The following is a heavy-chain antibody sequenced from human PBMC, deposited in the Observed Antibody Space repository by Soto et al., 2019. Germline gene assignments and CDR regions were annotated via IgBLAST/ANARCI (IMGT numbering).Heavy chain of an antibody. V-gene: IGHV4-30-4*08. Sequence: NLSLTCSVSGAIVTSGENYWSWVRQPPGKGLEWLGYIYDSGVTSSTPALKSRVTLSLDRPNNQVSLKLRSVTAADTAVYFCVRDLAHGYTRNVWGHRT. CDR3: VRDLAHGYTRNV. J-gene: IGHJ3*01. CDR2: IYDSGVT. D-gene: IGHD5-18*01. CDR1: GAIVTSGENY.